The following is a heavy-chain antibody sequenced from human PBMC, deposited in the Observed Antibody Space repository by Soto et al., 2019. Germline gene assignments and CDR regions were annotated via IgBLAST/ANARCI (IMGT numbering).Heavy chain of an antibody. J-gene: IGHJ3*02. CDR1: GDSFSNYW. CDR3: ARQGDMAATPADAFDI. Sequence: GESLKISCKGSGDSFSNYWIAWVRQMPGKGLEWMGIIYPGDSDARYSPSFAGQVTISVDKSITTAYLHWSSLEASDSAVYYCARQGDMAATPADAFDIWGQGTLVTVSS. D-gene: IGHD6-19*01. V-gene: IGHV5-51*01. CDR2: IYPGDSDA.